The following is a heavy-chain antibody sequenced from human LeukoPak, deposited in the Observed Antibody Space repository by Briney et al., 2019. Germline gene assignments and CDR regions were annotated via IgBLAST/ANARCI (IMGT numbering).Heavy chain of an antibody. V-gene: IGHV1-2*02. CDR2: INPNSGGT. CDR3: ARTTIAVAGTGYGHEDNWFDP. Sequence: GASVKVSCKASGYTFTGYYMHWVRQAPGQGLEWMGWINPNSGGTSYAQKFQGRVTMTRDTSTSTVYMELSSLRSEDTAVYYCARTTIAVAGTGYGHEDNWFDPWGQGTLVTVSS. CDR1: GYTFTGYY. D-gene: IGHD6-19*01. J-gene: IGHJ5*02.